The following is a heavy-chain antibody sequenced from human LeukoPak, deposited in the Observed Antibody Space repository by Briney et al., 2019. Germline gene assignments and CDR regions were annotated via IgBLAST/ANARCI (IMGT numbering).Heavy chain of an antibody. CDR1: GGSISSYY. D-gene: IGHD3-10*01. J-gene: IGHJ3*02. CDR3: ARHIGGSGSHDAFDI. CDR2: IYYSGTT. Sequence: SETLSLTCTVSGGSISSYYWSWIRQPPGKGLEWIGYIYYSGTTNYSPSLKSRVTISVDTSKNQFSLKLSSVTAADTDVYYCARHIGGSGSHDAFDIWGQGTMVTVSS. V-gene: IGHV4-59*08.